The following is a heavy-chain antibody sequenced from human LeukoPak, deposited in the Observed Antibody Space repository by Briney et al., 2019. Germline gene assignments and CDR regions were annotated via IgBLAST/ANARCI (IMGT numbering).Heavy chain of an antibody. D-gene: IGHD3-10*01. J-gene: IGHJ3*02. Sequence: PSETLSLTCAVYGGSFSGYYWSWIRQPPGKGLEWIGYIYYSGSTYYNPSLKSRVTISVDTSKNQFSLKLSSVTAADTAVYYCARSPPTYYYGSGSTPWAFDIWGQGTMVTVSS. CDR1: GGSFSGYY. CDR2: IYYSGST. V-gene: IGHV4-34*09. CDR3: ARSPPTYYYGSGSTPWAFDI.